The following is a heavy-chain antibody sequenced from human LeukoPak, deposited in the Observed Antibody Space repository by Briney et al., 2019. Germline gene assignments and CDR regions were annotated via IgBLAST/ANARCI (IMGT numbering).Heavy chain of an antibody. CDR1: GYTFTSYG. D-gene: IGHD3-10*01. V-gene: IGHV1-69*13. J-gene: IGHJ3*02. CDR2: IIPIFGTA. CDR3: ARARPRRYLDYYGPFDI. Sequence: SVKVSCKASGYTFTSYGISWVRQAPGQGLEWMGGIIPIFGTANYAQKFQGRVTITADESTSTAYMELSSLRSEDTAVYYCARARPRRYLDYYGPFDIWGQGTMVTVSS.